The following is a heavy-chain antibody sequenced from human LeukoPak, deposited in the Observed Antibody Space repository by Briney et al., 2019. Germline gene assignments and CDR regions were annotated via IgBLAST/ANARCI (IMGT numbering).Heavy chain of an antibody. Sequence: SETLSLTCAVYGGSFSGYYWSWIRQPPGKGLEWIGEINHSGSTNYNPSLKSRVTISVDTSNNQFSLKLSSVTAADTAVYYCARAWRVGTTIFDYWGQGTLVTVSS. CDR1: GGSFSGYY. J-gene: IGHJ4*02. CDR3: ARAWRVGTTIFDY. D-gene: IGHD1-26*01. V-gene: IGHV4-34*01. CDR2: INHSGST.